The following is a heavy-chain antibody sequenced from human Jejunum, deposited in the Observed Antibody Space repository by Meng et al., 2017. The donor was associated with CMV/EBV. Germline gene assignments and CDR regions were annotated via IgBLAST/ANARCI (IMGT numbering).Heavy chain of an antibody. CDR3: ARDGGTTVATYIDF. V-gene: IGHV3-53*05. Sequence: SGFTVSDHYMSWVRQAPGKGLEWVTSLYSGGATYYTHSVVGRFTVSRDTSKNTLYLQMNNLRTDDSAIYYCARDGGTTVATYIDFWGQGSLVTVSS. D-gene: IGHD4-23*01. J-gene: IGHJ4*02. CDR2: LYSGGAT. CDR1: GFTVSDHY.